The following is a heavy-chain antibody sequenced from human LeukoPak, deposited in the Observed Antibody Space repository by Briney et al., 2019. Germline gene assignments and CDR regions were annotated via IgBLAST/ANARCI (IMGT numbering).Heavy chain of an antibody. J-gene: IGHJ4*02. CDR1: GFTFSSYE. CDR2: ISSSGSTI. CDR3: ARWSGGHLGYSYGWGLEDY. V-gene: IGHV3-48*03. D-gene: IGHD5-18*01. Sequence: GGSLRPSCAASGFTFSSYEMNWVRQAPGKGLEWVSYISSSGSTIYYADSVKGRFTISRDNAKNSLYLQMNSLRAEDTAVYYCARWSGGHLGYSYGWGLEDYWGQGTLVTVSS.